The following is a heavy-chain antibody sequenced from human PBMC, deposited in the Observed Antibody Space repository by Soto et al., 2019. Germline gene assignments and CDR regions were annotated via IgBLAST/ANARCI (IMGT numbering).Heavy chain of an antibody. CDR3: ARPTSGYSYGLFDY. CDR1: GFTFSSYS. V-gene: IGHV3-21*01. J-gene: IGHJ4*02. Sequence: PGGSLRLSCAASGFTFSSYSMNWVRQAPGKGLEWLSSISSSSSYIYYADPVKGRFTISRDNAKNSLYLQMNSLRAEDTAVYYCARPTSGYSYGLFDYWGQGTLVTVSS. CDR2: ISSSSSYI. D-gene: IGHD5-18*01.